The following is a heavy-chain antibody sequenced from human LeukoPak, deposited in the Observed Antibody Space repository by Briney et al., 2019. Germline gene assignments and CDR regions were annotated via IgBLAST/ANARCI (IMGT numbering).Heavy chain of an antibody. CDR1: GGSIGSYY. J-gene: IGHJ4*02. CDR3: ARVGQLANFDY. CDR2: IYTSGST. D-gene: IGHD6-13*01. V-gene: IGHV4-4*07. Sequence: SETLSPTCTVSGGSIGSYYWSWIRQPAGKGLEWIGRIYTSGSTNYNPSLKSRVTMSVDTSKNQFSLKLSSVTAADTAVYYCARVGQLANFDYWGQGTLVTVSS.